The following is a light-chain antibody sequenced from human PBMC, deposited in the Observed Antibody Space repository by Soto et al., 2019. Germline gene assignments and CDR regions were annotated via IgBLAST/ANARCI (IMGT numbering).Light chain of an antibody. CDR1: TSNIGARYD. CDR2: GNY. Sequence: QSVLTQPPSVSGAPGQRVTISCTGSTSNIGARYDVQWYQQLPGTAPKLLIFGNYNRPSGVPDRFSASKSGTSASLAITGLQAEDEADYYCQSYDSSLSGYVFGTGTQLTVL. J-gene: IGLJ1*01. V-gene: IGLV1-40*01. CDR3: QSYDSSLSGYV.